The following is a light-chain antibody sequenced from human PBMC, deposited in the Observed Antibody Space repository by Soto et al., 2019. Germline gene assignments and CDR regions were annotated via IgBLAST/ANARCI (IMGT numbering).Light chain of an antibody. CDR3: QQHDGH. V-gene: IGKV1-5*01. J-gene: IGKJ2*01. CDR2: HGT. CDR1: QSINTW. Sequence: DIQMTQSPSTVSASVGDRVTITCRASQSINTWFAWYQQKPGKPPRVLISHGTSVQSGVPSRFRGSGSGTAFTLTISSLEPDDFATYYCQQHDGHFGQGTKLEIK.